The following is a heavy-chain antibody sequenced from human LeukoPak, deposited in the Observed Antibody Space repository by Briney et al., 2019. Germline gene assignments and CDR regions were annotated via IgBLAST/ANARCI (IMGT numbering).Heavy chain of an antibody. CDR2: ISGSGGST. V-gene: IGHV3-23*01. Sequence: GGSLRLSCAASGFTFSSYAMSWVRQAPGKGLEWVSAISGSGGSTYYADSVKSRFTISRDNSKNTLYLQMNSLRAEDTAVYYCAKDRCSSTSRPFDYWGQGTLVTVSS. D-gene: IGHD2-2*01. J-gene: IGHJ4*02. CDR1: GFTFSSYA. CDR3: AKDRCSSTSRPFDY.